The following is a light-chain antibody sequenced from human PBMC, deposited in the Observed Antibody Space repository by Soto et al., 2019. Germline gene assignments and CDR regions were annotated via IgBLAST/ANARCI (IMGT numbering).Light chain of an antibody. CDR3: CSYTSSTTPL. V-gene: IGLV2-14*01. CDR1: SSDVGGYNF. Sequence: QSALTQPASVSGSPGQSITISCTGTSSDVGGYNFVSWYQQHPGKAPKLIIYAVSNRPSGVSSRFSGSKSGNTASLTISGLQAEDEADYYCCSYTSSTTPLFGGGTKLTVL. J-gene: IGLJ2*01. CDR2: AVS.